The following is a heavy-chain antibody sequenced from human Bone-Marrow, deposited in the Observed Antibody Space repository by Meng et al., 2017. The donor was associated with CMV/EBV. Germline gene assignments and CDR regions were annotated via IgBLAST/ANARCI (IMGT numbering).Heavy chain of an antibody. D-gene: IGHD6-6*01. J-gene: IGHJ4*02. Sequence: EGQVGESGGGLGEPSGSLSLSCAASGCTVSSNYMSWVRQAPGKGLEWIAVIYSGGSTYYADSLKGRFTISRDNSQNTLYLQMNCLRAEDTAVYYCARDHSSSSMPLDYWGQGTLVTVSS. CDR2: IYSGGST. CDR1: GCTVSSNY. CDR3: ARDHSSSSMPLDY. V-gene: IGHV3-66*01.